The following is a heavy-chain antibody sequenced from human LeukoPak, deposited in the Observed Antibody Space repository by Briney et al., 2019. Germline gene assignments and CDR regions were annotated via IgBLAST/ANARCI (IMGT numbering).Heavy chain of an antibody. CDR2: ISWNSGRI. Sequence: PGRSLRLSCAASGFTFDDYAMHWVRQAPGKGLEWVSGISWNSGRIGYADSVKGRFTISRDNAKNSLYLQMNSLRAEDTALYYCAKDQDLLTGFSNHDAFDIWGQGTMVTVSS. V-gene: IGHV3-9*01. J-gene: IGHJ3*02. CDR1: GFTFDDYA. CDR3: AKDQDLLTGFSNHDAFDI. D-gene: IGHD3-9*01.